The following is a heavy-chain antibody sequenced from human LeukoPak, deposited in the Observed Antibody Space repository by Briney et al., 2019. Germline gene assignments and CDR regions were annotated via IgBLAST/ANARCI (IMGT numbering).Heavy chain of an antibody. CDR3: AKALVLTVAGTYYVDH. CDR1: GFTFSNYG. J-gene: IGHJ4*02. D-gene: IGHD6-19*01. CDR2: IRFDESRT. Sequence: GGSLRLSCAASGFTFSNYGMHWVRQAPGKGLEWVAFIRFDESRTFYGDSVKGRFIISRDNSENTLFLHMHSLRPEDTAVYYCAKALVLTVAGTYYVDHWGQGTLVTVSS. V-gene: IGHV3-30*02.